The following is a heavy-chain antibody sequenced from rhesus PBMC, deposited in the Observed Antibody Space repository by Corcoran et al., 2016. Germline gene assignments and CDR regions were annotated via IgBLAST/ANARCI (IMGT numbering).Heavy chain of an antibody. CDR3: ANLYGSDRA. Sequence: QLQLQESGPGLVKPSETLSLTCAVSGGSINNHYWIWIRQPPGKGLEWIGRISGSKARTDYTPSLRGRVTISTDMSKNQISLNLKSVTAADTAVYFCANLYGSDRAWGQGVLVTVSS. CDR2: ISGSKART. D-gene: IGHD4-29*01. J-gene: IGHJ4*01. CDR1: GGSINNHY. V-gene: IGHV4-173*01.